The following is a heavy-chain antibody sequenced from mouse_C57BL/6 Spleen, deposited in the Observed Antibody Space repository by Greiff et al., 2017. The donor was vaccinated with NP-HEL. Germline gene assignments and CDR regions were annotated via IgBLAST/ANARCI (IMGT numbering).Heavy chain of an antibody. CDR3: ARIYYDYDEDAFAY. V-gene: IGHV5-4*01. D-gene: IGHD2-4*01. Sequence: VQLKESGGGLVKPGGSLKLSCAASGFTFSSYAMSWVRQTPEKRLEWVATISDGGSYTYYPDNVKGRFTISRDNAKNNLYLQMSHLKSEDTAMYYCARIYYDYDEDAFAYWGQGTLVTVSA. CDR2: ISDGGSYT. CDR1: GFTFSSYA. J-gene: IGHJ3*01.